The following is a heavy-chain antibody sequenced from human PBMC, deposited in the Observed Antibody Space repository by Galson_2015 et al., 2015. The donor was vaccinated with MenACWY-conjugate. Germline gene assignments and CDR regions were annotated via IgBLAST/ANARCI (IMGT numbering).Heavy chain of an antibody. CDR2: INPYGGST. CDR3: ARGRGSYYYGMVA. CDR1: GYTFNTYY. D-gene: IGHD1-26*01. J-gene: IGHJ6*02. Sequence: SVKVSCKASGYTFNTYYMHWVRQAPGQGLEWVGIINPYGGSTTYAQKFQGRVTMTRDTSTSTVYMELSSLRSEDTAVYYCARGRGSYYYGMVAGGQGTTVTVSS. V-gene: IGHV1-46*02.